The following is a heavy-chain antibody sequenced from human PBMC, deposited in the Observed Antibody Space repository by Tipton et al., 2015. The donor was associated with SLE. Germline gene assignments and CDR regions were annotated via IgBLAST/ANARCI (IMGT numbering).Heavy chain of an antibody. V-gene: IGHV1-46*01. CDR2: INPSDGST. D-gene: IGHD3-3*01. Sequence: QVQLVQSGAEVKKPGASVKVSCKASGYTFTSYYMHWVRQAPGQGLEWMGIINPSDGSTSYAQKFQGRVTMTRDTSTSTVYMELSSLRSEDTAVYYCAKDRVPLRFLEWPRYWGQGTLVTVSS. CDR1: GYTFTSYY. J-gene: IGHJ4*02. CDR3: AKDRVPLRFLEWPRY.